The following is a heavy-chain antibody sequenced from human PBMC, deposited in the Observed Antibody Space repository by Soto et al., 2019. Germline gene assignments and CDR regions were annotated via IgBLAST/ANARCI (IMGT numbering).Heavy chain of an antibody. D-gene: IGHD3-22*01. Sequence: GESLKISGKGSGYSFTSYWIGWVRQMPGKGLEWMGIIYPGDSDTRYSPSFQGQVAISADQSVSTAYLQWSSLKASDTAMYYCARPTSAYPNDAFDIWGQGTMVPVSS. J-gene: IGHJ3*02. CDR1: GYSFTSYW. CDR2: IYPGDSDT. CDR3: ARPTSAYPNDAFDI. V-gene: IGHV5-51*01.